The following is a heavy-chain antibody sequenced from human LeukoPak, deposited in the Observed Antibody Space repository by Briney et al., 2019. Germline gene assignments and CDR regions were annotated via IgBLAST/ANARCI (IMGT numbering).Heavy chain of an antibody. CDR2: IYYSGST. J-gene: IGHJ6*02. Sequence: SGTLSLTCTVSGGSISSGDYYWSWIRQPPGKGLEWIGYIYYSGSTYYNPSLKSRVTISVDTSKNQFSLKLSSVTAADTAVYYCARAGWFGEYGMDVWGQGTTVTVSS. V-gene: IGHV4-30-4*01. CDR3: ARAGWFGEYGMDV. CDR1: GGSISSGDYY. D-gene: IGHD3-10*01.